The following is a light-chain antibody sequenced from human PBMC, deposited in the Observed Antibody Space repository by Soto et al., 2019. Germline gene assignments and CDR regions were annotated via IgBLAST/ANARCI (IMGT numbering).Light chain of an antibody. CDR3: SLYTSSSTVV. CDR1: SSDVGSYNR. CDR2: EVS. V-gene: IGLV2-18*01. Sequence: QSALTQPPSVSGSPGQSVTISCTGTSSDVGSYNRVSWYQQPPGTAPKLMIYEVSNRPSGVPDRFSGSKSGNTASLTIAGLQAEDEADYYCSLYTSSSTVVLGGGTKLTVL. J-gene: IGLJ2*01.